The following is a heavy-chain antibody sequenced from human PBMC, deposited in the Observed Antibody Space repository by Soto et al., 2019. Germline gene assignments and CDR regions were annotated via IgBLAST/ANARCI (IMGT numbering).Heavy chain of an antibody. J-gene: IGHJ6*03. V-gene: IGHV3-30*18. CDR3: AKDKQWLVLYYYYMDV. Sequence: PGGSLRLSCAASGFTFSSYGMHWVRQAPGKGLEWVAVISYDGSNKYYADSVKGRFTISRDNSKNTLYLQMNSLRAEDTAVYYSAKDKQWLVLYYYYMDVWGKGTTVTVSS. D-gene: IGHD6-19*01. CDR2: ISYDGSNK. CDR1: GFTFSSYG.